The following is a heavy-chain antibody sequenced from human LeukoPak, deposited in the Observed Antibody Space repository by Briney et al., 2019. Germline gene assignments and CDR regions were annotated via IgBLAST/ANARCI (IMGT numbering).Heavy chain of an antibody. CDR1: GGSISSYY. V-gene: IGHV4-59*01. Sequence: PSETLSLACTVSGGSISSYYWSWIRQPPGKGLEWIGYIYYSGSTNYNPSPKSRVTISVDTSKNQFSLKLSSVTAADTAVYYCARDRAYCGGDCYPYGWFDPWGQGTLVTVSS. CDR2: IYYSGST. CDR3: ARDRAYCGGDCYPYGWFDP. D-gene: IGHD2-21*02. J-gene: IGHJ5*02.